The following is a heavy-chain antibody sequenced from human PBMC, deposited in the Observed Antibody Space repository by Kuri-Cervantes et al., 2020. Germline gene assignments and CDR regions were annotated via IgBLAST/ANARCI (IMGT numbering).Heavy chain of an antibody. CDR2: INTYNSDT. D-gene: IGHD1-26*01. Sequence: ASVKVSCKASGYTFTNFAIGWVRQAPGQPFEWRGWINTYNSDTNYAQRVQGRITMTTDTSTNTAYMVLRSLRAEDTAVYYCAKVVIVVGATSRHTDAFDIWGQGTMVTVSS. CDR3: AKVVIVVGATSRHTDAFDI. V-gene: IGHV1-18*01. CDR1: GYTFTNFA. J-gene: IGHJ3*02.